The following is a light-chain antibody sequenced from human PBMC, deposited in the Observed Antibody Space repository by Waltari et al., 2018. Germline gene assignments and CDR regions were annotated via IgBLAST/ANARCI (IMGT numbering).Light chain of an antibody. V-gene: IGLV2-11*01. CDR2: DVS. J-gene: IGLJ1*01. CDR3: CSYAGSYTYV. Sequence: QSALTQPRSVSGSPGQSVTISCTGTSSDVGGYNYVSWYQQHPGKDPKRMIYDVSKRPSGVPDRFSGSKSGNTASRTISGLQAEDEADYYCCSYAGSYTYVFGTGTKVTVL. CDR1: SSDVGGYNY.